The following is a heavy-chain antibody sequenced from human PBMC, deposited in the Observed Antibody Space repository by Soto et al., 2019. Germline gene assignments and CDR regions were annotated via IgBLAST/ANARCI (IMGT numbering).Heavy chain of an antibody. D-gene: IGHD2-2*01. CDR3: AKLGVGVVVPAAPVYYYYMDV. J-gene: IGHJ6*03. CDR1: GFTFSSYA. V-gene: IGHV3-23*01. CDR2: ISGSGGST. Sequence: GGSLRLSCAASGFTFSSYAMSWVRQAPGKGLEWVSAISGSGGSTYYADSVKGRFTISRDNSKNTLYLQMNSLRAEDTAVYYCAKLGVGVVVPAAPVYYYYMDVWGKGTTVTVSS.